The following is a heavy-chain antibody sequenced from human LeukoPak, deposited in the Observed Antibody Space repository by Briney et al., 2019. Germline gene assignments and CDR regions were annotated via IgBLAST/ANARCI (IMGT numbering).Heavy chain of an antibody. CDR1: GFTFSSYG. J-gene: IGHJ3*02. V-gene: IGHV3-30*03. Sequence: GGSLRLSCAASGFTFSSYGMHWVRQAPGKGLEWVAVISYDGSNKYYADSVKGRFTISRDNAKNSLYLQMNSLRAEDTAVYYCARVVAPYGSGSWPGAFDIWGQGTMVTVSS. D-gene: IGHD3-10*01. CDR2: ISYDGSNK. CDR3: ARVVAPYGSGSWPGAFDI.